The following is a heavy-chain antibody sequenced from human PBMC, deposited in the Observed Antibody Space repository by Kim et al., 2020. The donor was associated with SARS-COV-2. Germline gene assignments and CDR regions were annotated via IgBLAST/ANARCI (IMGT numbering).Heavy chain of an antibody. Sequence: GGSLRLSCAASGFTFSSYAMSWVRQAPGKGLEWVSAISGSGGSTYYADSVKGRFTISRDNSKNTLYLQMNSLRAEDTAIYYCAKATPLGEEWERPQAFFDYWGQGTLVTVSS. CDR1: GFTFSSYA. V-gene: IGHV3-23*01. D-gene: IGHD1-26*01. CDR3: AKATPLGEEWERPQAFFDY. CDR2: ISGSGGST. J-gene: IGHJ4*02.